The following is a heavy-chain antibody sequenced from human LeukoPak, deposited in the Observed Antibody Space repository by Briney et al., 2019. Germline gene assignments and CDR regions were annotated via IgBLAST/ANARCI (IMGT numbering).Heavy chain of an antibody. CDR2: ISAYNGNT. Sequence: ASVKVSCKASGCTFTSYGISWVRQAPGQGLEWMGWISAYNGNTNYAQKLQGRVTMTTDTSTSTAYMELRSLRSDDTAVYYCAREDYDILTGYYFFDYWGQGTLVTVSS. CDR1: GCTFTSYG. V-gene: IGHV1-18*04. J-gene: IGHJ4*02. D-gene: IGHD3-9*01. CDR3: AREDYDILTGYYFFDY.